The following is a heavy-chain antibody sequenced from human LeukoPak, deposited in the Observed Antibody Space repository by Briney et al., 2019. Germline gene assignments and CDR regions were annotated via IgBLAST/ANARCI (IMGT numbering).Heavy chain of an antibody. J-gene: IGHJ4*02. CDR1: GGSISSSSYY. V-gene: IGHV4-39*01. D-gene: IGHD3-3*01. Sequence: SETLSLTCTVSGGSISSSSYYWGWIRQPPGKGLEWIGSIYYSGSTYYNPSLKRRVTISVDTSKNQFSLKLSSVTAADTAVYYCASLRFLEWFFGTTSEYYFDYWGQGTLVTVSP. CDR2: IYYSGST. CDR3: ASLRFLEWFFGTTSEYYFDY.